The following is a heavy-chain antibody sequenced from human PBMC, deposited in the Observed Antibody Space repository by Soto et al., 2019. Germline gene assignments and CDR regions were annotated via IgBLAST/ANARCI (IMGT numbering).Heavy chain of an antibody. V-gene: IGHV5-10-1*01. CDR2: IVTSYSYS. CDR3: ARYCSSSSCSQLYAMDV. J-gene: IGHJ6*02. Sequence: GESLKISCKGSGYSFTKYWIIWVRQVPGKGLEWMGRIVTSYSYSHYSPSFQGHVTISVDKSISTAYLQWSSLKASDTAMYYCARYCSSSSCSQLYAMDVWGQGTTVTVSS. D-gene: IGHD2-15*01. CDR1: GYSFTKYW.